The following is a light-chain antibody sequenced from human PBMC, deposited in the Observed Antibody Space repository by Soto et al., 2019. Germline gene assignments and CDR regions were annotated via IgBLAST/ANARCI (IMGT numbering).Light chain of an antibody. J-gene: IGKJ2*01. CDR1: QSVSSN. Sequence: EIVMAQSPATLSVSPGERATLSCRASQSVSSNLAWYQQKPGQAPRLLIYDSSTRATGIPARFSSSGSGTEFTLTISSLQSEDFAVYYCQQYNNWPYTFGQGTKLEIK. CDR2: DSS. CDR3: QQYNNWPYT. V-gene: IGKV3-15*01.